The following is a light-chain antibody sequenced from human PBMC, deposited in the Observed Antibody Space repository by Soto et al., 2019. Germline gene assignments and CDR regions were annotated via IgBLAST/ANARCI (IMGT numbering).Light chain of an antibody. CDR3: QRLTDWPPQWT. J-gene: IGKJ1*01. CDR1: QSISSY. Sequence: EPVLTQSPDTLSSPPGERYTLSCMAIQSISSYLAWYQQKPGQAPXXLXXDASSRATGIPARFSGSGSGTDFTLTISSLEPEEFAVYYGQRLTDWPPQWTFAQGTKVDIK. CDR2: DAS. V-gene: IGKV3-11*01.